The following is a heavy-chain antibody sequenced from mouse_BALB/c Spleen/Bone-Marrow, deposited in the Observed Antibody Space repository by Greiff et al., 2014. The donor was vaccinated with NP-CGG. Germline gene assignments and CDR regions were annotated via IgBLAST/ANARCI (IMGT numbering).Heavy chain of an antibody. CDR3: ARYGNGLMDY. CDR1: GFNIKDTY. J-gene: IGHJ4*01. V-gene: IGHV14-3*02. Sequence: EVQLQQSGAEPVKPGASVKLSCTASGFNIKDTYMHWVKQRPEQGLEWIGRIYPANGDTKYDPKFQGKATITADTSSNTAYLQLSSLTSEDTAVYYCARYGNGLMDYWGQGTSVTVSS. D-gene: IGHD2-1*01. CDR2: IYPANGDT.